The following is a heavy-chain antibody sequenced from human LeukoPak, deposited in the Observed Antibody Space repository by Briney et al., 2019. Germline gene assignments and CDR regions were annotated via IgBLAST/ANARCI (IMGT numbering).Heavy chain of an antibody. Sequence: PSETLSLTCAVYGGSFSGYYWSWIRQPPGKGLEWIGEINHSGSTNYNPSLKSRVTISVDTSKNQFSLKLSSVTAADTAVYYCARRKRVLVVVAKLGRWFDPWGQGTLVTVSS. J-gene: IGHJ5*02. V-gene: IGHV4-34*01. CDR2: INHSGST. D-gene: IGHD2-15*01. CDR3: ARRKRVLVVVAKLGRWFDP. CDR1: GGSFSGYY.